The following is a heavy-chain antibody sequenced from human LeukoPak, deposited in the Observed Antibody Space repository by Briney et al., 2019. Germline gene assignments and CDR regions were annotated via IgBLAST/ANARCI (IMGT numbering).Heavy chain of an antibody. Sequence: PSETLFLTCTVSGGSISSGRYYWSWIRQPAGEGLERLWRWYSSGSTNYNPSLNSRVTISVDTSKNQFSLKLSSVTAADTAVYYCARGPRGITMIVDDAFDIWGQGTMVTVSS. CDR1: GGSISSGRYY. CDR2: WYSSGST. V-gene: IGHV4-61*02. J-gene: IGHJ3*02. D-gene: IGHD3-22*01. CDR3: ARGPRGITMIVDDAFDI.